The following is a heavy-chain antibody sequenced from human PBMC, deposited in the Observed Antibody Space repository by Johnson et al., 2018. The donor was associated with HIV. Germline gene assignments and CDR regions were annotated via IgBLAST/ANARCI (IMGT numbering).Heavy chain of an antibody. Sequence: VQLVESGGGLVQPGRSLRLSCAASGFTFDDYAMHWVRQAPGKGLEWVSGISWNSGSIGYADSVKGRFTISRAHAKNSLYLQMNSLRAEDTALYYCAKGRTYYYDSSGSPWDAFDIWGQGTMVTVSS. CDR1: GFTFDDYA. D-gene: IGHD3-22*01. V-gene: IGHV3-9*01. CDR2: ISWNSGSI. J-gene: IGHJ3*02. CDR3: AKGRTYYYDSSGSPWDAFDI.